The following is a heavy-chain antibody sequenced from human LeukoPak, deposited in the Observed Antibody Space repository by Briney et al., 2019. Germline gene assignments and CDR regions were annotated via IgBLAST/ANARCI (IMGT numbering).Heavy chain of an antibody. J-gene: IGHJ4*02. D-gene: IGHD6-13*01. Sequence: GGSLRLSCAASGFTFSSYSMNWVRQAPGKGLEWASSISSSSSYIYYADSVKGRFTISRDNAKNSLYLQMNSLRAEDTAVYYCARDSSSWEFDYWGQGTLVTVSS. CDR1: GFTFSSYS. CDR2: ISSSSSYI. CDR3: ARDSSSWEFDY. V-gene: IGHV3-21*01.